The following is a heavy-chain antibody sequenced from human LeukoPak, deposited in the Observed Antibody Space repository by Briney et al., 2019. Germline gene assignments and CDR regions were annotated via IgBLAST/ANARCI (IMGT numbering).Heavy chain of an antibody. CDR2: ISSSSSYI. V-gene: IGHV3-21*01. CDR1: GFTFSSYS. J-gene: IGHJ4*02. CDR3: ARGSGDCTNGVCYGFFDY. D-gene: IGHD2-8*01. Sequence: GGSLRLSCAASGFTFSSYSMNWVRQAPGKGLGWVSSISSSSSYIYYADSVKGRFTISRDNAKNSLYLQMNSLRAEDTAVYYCARGSGDCTNGVCYGFFDYWGQGTLVTVSS.